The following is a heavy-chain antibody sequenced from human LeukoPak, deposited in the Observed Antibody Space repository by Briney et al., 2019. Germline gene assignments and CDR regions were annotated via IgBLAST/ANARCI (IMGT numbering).Heavy chain of an antibody. CDR2: INSDGRNT. V-gene: IGHV3-74*01. Sequence: PGGSLRLSCAASGFSFSSYWMHWVRQAPGEGLVWVSRINSDGRNTNYADSVKGRFTISRDNAKNTLYLQMNSLRAEDTAVYYCARDFRRGQYFDYWGQGTLVTVSS. J-gene: IGHJ4*02. CDR1: GFSFSSYW. D-gene: IGHD3-10*01. CDR3: ARDFRRGQYFDY.